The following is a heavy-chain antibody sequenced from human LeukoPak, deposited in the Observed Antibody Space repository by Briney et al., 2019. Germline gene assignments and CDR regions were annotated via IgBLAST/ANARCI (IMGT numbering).Heavy chain of an antibody. Sequence: GGSLRLSCAASGFKFNMFWMNWVRQAPGKGLEWVANIKEDGTETYYVDSVRGRFIISRDNAKQSVHLQMNSLRAEDSGLYYCARDLGPTYVFWGWGQGTRVTVSS. D-gene: IGHD3-10*02. J-gene: IGHJ3*01. V-gene: IGHV3-7*01. CDR1: GFKFNMFW. CDR2: IKEDGTET. CDR3: ARDLGPTYVFWG.